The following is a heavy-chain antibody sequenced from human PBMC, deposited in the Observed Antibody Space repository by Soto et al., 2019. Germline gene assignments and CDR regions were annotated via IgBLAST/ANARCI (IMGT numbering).Heavy chain of an antibody. Sequence: SVKVSCKASGGSFTSYAISWVRQAPGQGLEWVGTVLPVLGTTNYAQKFQGRVTITADESTSTAYMELRSLRSEDTAIYYCARDRAHRGFDYWGQGTLVTVS. CDR2: VLPVLGTT. V-gene: IGHV1-69*13. J-gene: IGHJ4*02. CDR1: GGSFTSYA. CDR3: ARDRAHRGFDY. D-gene: IGHD3-10*01.